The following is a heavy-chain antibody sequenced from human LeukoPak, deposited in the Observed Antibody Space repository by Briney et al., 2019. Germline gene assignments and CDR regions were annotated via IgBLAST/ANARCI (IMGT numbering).Heavy chain of an antibody. CDR1: GGTFISYA. J-gene: IGHJ5*02. CDR2: IIPIFGTA. D-gene: IGHD3-3*01. V-gene: IGHV1-69*05. CDR3: ARVRITIFGVVIINTGWFDP. Sequence: ASVKVSCKASGGTFISYAISWARQAPGQGLEWMGRIIPIFGTANYAQKFQGRVTITTDESTSTAYMELSSLRSEDTAVYYCARVRITIFGVVIINTGWFDPWGQGTLVTVSS.